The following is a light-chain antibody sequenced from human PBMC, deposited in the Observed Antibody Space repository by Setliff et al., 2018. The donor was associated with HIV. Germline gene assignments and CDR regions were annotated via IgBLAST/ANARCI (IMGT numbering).Light chain of an antibody. CDR1: SSNIGAGYD. J-gene: IGLJ2*01. Sequence: QSVLTQPPSVSGAPGQRVTISCTGSSSNIGAGYDVHWYQQLPGTAPKLLIYGNNNRPSGVPDRFSGSKSGTSASLAITGLQAEDEADYYCSSYTSSRYVVFGGGTKVTVL. CDR3: SSYTSSRYVV. V-gene: IGLV1-40*01. CDR2: GNN.